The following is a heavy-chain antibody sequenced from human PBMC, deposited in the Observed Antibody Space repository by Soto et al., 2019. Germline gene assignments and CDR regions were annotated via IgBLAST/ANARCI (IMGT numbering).Heavy chain of an antibody. CDR3: ASWDSIGAAPSAEYFQH. CDR2: IIPILGIA. Sequence: QVQLVQSGAEVKKPGSSVKVSCKASGGTFSSYTISWVRQAPGQGLEWMGRIIPILGIANYAQKFQGRVTITADKSTSTAYMELSSLRSEDTAVYYCASWDSIGAAPSAEYFQHWGQGTLVTVSS. V-gene: IGHV1-69*02. J-gene: IGHJ1*01. D-gene: IGHD6-13*01. CDR1: GGTFSSYT.